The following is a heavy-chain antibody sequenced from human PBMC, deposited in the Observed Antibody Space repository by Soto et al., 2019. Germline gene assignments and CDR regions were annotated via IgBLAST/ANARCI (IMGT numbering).Heavy chain of an antibody. V-gene: IGHV6-1*01. D-gene: IGHD3-16*01. Sequence: SQTLSLTCAISGDSVSSNSAAWNWIRQSPSRGLEWLGRTYYRAKWYNDYAVSVKSRITINPDTSKNQFSLQLNSVTPEDAAVYYGARAPGDQDAFYIWGQGTMVTVSS. CDR1: GDSVSSNSAA. J-gene: IGHJ3*02. CDR3: ARAPGDQDAFYI. CDR2: TYYRAKWYN.